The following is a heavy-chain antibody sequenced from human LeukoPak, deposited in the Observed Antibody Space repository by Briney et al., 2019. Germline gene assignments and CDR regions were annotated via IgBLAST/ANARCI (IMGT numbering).Heavy chain of an antibody. Sequence: ASVKVSCKASGYTFTGYYMHWVRQAPGRGLEWMVWINPNSGGTNYAQKLQGRVTMTRDTSISTAYMELSRLRSDDTAVYYCARPEPGGGSGSYQGTFDYWGQGTLVTVSS. CDR3: ARPEPGGGSGSYQGTFDY. D-gene: IGHD1-26*01. CDR1: GYTFTGYY. J-gene: IGHJ4*02. V-gene: IGHV1-2*02. CDR2: INPNSGGT.